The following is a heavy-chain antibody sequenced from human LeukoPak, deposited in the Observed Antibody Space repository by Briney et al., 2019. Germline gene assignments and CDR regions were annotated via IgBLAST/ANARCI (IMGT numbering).Heavy chain of an antibody. CDR2: INHSGST. CDR3: ARDPTGTPRINWFDP. V-gene: IGHV4-34*01. J-gene: IGHJ5*02. CDR1: GGSFSGYY. Sequence: SETLSLTCAVYGGSFSGYYWSWIRQPPGKGLEWIGEINHSGSTNYNPSLKSRVTISVDTSKNQFSLKLSSVTAADTAVYYCARDPTGTPRINWFDPWGQGTLVTVSS. D-gene: IGHD1-1*01.